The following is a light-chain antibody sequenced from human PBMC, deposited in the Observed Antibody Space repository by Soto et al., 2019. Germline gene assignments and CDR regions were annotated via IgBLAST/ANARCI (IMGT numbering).Light chain of an antibody. CDR1: KSVSNY. V-gene: IGKV3-11*01. CDR2: DAS. CDR3: QQRSSWPLLT. Sequence: EIVLTQSPATLSLSPGERATLSCRASKSVSNYLAWFQQKPGQAPRLLIYDASNRATGIPARFSGSGSGTDFTLTISSLEPEDFAVYYCQQRSSWPLLTFGGGTKVEIK. J-gene: IGKJ4*01.